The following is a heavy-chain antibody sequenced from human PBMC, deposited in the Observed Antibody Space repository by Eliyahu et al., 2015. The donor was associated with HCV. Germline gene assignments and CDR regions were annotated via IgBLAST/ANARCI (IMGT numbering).Heavy chain of an antibody. Sequence: QVQLQESGPGLVKPSETLSLXCTVPGGXFXTSXPSGIRQPPGKGQEWIGYINYSGSTNYNPSLKSRVTISVDTSKNQFSLNLTSVTAADTAMYYCASGGGGIAVTGTGGWFDPWGQGTLVTVSS. J-gene: IGHJ5*02. CDR3: ASGGGGIAVTGTGGWFDP. D-gene: IGHD6-19*01. CDR1: GGXFXTSX. V-gene: IGHV4-59*01. CDR2: INYSGST.